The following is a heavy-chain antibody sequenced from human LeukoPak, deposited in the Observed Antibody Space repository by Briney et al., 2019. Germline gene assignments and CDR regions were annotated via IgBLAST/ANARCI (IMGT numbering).Heavy chain of an antibody. J-gene: IGHJ4*02. CDR2: IYYSGSS. D-gene: IGHD5-24*01. CDR1: GGSINNGGYY. CDR3: ARNRDGYNSSDY. Sequence: SQTLSLTCTVSGGSINNGGYYWSWIRQHPGKGLEWIGYIYYSGSSYYNPSLRSRVTISVDTSKNHFSLKLSSVTAADTAVYYCARNRDGYNSSDYWGQGTLVTVSS. V-gene: IGHV4-31*03.